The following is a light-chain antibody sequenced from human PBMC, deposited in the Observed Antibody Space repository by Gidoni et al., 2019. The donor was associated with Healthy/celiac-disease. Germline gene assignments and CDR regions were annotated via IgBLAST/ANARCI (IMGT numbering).Light chain of an antibody. CDR2: GAS. J-gene: IGKJ2*01. V-gene: IGKV3-20*01. CDR3: QQYGSSPRT. Sequence: EIVLTQSPGTLSLSPGDRATLSCRASQSVSSSYLAWYQQKPGQAPRLLIYGASSRATGIPDRFSGSGSVTDFTLTISRLEPEDFAVYYCQQYGSSPRTFGQGTKLEIK. CDR1: QSVSSSY.